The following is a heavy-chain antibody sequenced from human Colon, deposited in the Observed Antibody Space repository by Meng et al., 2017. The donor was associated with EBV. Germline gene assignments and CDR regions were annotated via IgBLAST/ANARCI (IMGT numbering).Heavy chain of an antibody. J-gene: IGHJ4*02. Sequence: RPGVRGRTGTLPCASAATVATSSSNNCGSWVSQPPGKGLEWIGEIYHGGTTNYNPSLKSRVTISVDRSNDQFSLSLSSVTAADTAVYYCARGNAYNAPSFDYWGQGTLVTVSS. V-gene: IGHV4-4*02. D-gene: IGHD5-24*01. CDR2: IYHGGTT. CDR3: ARGNAYNAPSFDY. CDR1: VATSSSNNC.